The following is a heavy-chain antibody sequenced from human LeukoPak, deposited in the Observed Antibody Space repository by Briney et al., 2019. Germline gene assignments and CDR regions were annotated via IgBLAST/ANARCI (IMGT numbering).Heavy chain of an antibody. CDR2: ISGSGDNT. J-gene: IGHJ6*03. D-gene: IGHD5-24*01. CDR3: ARDGYNYGYYYYMDV. V-gene: IGHV3-23*01. Sequence: GGTLRLSCAASGFTFSSHGMSWVRQAPGKGLEWVSTISGSGDNTYYADSVKGRFTISRDNSKNTLYLQMNSLRVEDTALYYCARDGYNYGYYYYMDVWGKGTTVTVSS. CDR1: GFTFSSHG.